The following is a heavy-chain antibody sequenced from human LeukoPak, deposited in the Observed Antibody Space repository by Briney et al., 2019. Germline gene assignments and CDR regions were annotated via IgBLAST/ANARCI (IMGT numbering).Heavy chain of an antibody. V-gene: IGHV4-59*11. CDR1: GGSISSHY. D-gene: IGHD3-3*01. CDR3: ARMGGFWSGYYNDY. CDR2: IYYSGST. J-gene: IGHJ4*02. Sequence: PSETLSLTCTVSGGSISSHYWSWIRQPPGKGLEWIGYIYYSGSTNYNPSLKSRVTISVDTSKNQFSLKLSSVTAADTAVYYCARMGGFWSGYYNDYWGQGTLVTVSS.